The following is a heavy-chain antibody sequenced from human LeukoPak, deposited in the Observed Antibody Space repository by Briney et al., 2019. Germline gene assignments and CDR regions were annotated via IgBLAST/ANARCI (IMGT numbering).Heavy chain of an antibody. J-gene: IGHJ4*02. V-gene: IGHV5-51*01. CDR1: GYSFTSYW. CDR3: ARQTTKVTFDY. D-gene: IGHD4-17*01. Sequence: GESLKISCKGSGYSFTSYWIGWVRQMPGKGLEWMGIIYPGDSDTTYSPSFQGQVTISGDKSIRTAYLHWSSLKASDTAMYYCARQTTKVTFDYWGQGTLVTVSS. CDR2: IYPGDSDT.